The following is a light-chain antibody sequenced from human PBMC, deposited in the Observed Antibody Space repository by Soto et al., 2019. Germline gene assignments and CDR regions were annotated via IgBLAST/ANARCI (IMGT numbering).Light chain of an antibody. CDR2: DAS. Sequence: EIVFTQSPATLSLSPGERATLSCGASQSVSSSSLAWYQQKPGLAPRLLIYDASNRETGIPDRFSGSGSGTEFTLTISRLEPEDFAVYYCQQYGSSTLTFGQGTRLEIK. J-gene: IGKJ5*01. CDR3: QQYGSSTLT. V-gene: IGKV3D-20*01. CDR1: QSVSSSS.